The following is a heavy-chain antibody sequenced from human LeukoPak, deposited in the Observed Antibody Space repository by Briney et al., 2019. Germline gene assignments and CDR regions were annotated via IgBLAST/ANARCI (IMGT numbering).Heavy chain of an antibody. CDR1: GGSISS. J-gene: IGHJ4*02. CDR3: ARGVVAAPLTFDY. D-gene: IGHD2-15*01. CDR2: IYFSGST. Sequence: PSETLSLTCTVSGGSISSFYWSWFYWSWIRQPPGKGLEWIGYIYFSGSTNYNPSLKSRVTISVDTSKNQFSLKLSSVTAADTAVYYCARGVVAAPLTFDYWGQGTLVTVSS. V-gene: IGHV4-61*08.